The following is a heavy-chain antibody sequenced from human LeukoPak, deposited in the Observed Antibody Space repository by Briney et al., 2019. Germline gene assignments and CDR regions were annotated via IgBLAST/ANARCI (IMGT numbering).Heavy chain of an antibody. Sequence: GGSLRLSCAASGFTFSSYSMNWVRQAPGKGLEWVSYISSSSSTIYYADSVKGRFTISRDNAKNSLYLQMNSLRAEDTAVYCCARVGYDSSGYYYLGYWGQGTLVTVSS. CDR1: GFTFSSYS. V-gene: IGHV3-48*01. D-gene: IGHD3-22*01. CDR2: ISSSSSTI. J-gene: IGHJ4*02. CDR3: ARVGYDSSGYYYLGY.